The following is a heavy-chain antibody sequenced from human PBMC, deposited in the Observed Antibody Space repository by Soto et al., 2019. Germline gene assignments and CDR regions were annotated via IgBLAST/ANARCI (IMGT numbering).Heavy chain of an antibody. Sequence: GGSLRLSCAASGFTFSSYGMHWVRQAPGKGLEWVAVISYDGSNKYYADSGKGRFTISRDNSKNTLYLQMNSLRAEDTAVYYCAKLGFVEMATIMDYYYGMDVWGQGTTVTVSS. CDR2: ISYDGSNK. V-gene: IGHV3-30*18. CDR1: GFTFSSYG. CDR3: AKLGFVEMATIMDYYYGMDV. D-gene: IGHD5-12*01. J-gene: IGHJ6*02.